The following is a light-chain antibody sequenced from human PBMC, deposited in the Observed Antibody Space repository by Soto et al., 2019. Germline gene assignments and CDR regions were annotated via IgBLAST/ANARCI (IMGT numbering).Light chain of an antibody. V-gene: IGKV3-20*01. J-gene: IGKJ3*01. CDR3: QGYCSSPLVT. CDR2: GAS. Sequence: EIVLTQSPGTLSLSPGERATLSCRASQSVSSSYLAWYQQKPGQAPRLLIYGASSRATGSPDWCSGSGSGTYFSLTISRLEPEGFAVEYGQGYCSSPLVTFGPGSKVDSK. CDR1: QSVSSSY.